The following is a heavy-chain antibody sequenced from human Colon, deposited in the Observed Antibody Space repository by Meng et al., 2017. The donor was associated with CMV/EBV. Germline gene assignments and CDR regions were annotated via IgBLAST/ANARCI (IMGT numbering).Heavy chain of an antibody. V-gene: IGHV1-46*01. Sequence: KAYGNIFSSAYLHWVRQAPGQGLEWMGMINPTDGRARNAQKFKGRVTMTRDKSTTTFYMELSSLISDDTAVYYCARMYASSSGWLDPWGQGTLVTVSS. D-gene: IGHD6-6*01. CDR1: GNIFSSAY. CDR2: INPTDGRA. J-gene: IGHJ5*02. CDR3: ARMYASSSGWLDP.